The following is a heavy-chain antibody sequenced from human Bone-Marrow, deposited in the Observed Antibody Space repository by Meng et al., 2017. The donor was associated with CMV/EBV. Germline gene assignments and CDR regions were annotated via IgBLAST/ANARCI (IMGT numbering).Heavy chain of an antibody. CDR3: ARDYAPALLRPRRFDP. CDR2: IYYSGST. J-gene: IGHJ5*02. CDR1: GGSISSYY. Sequence: SETLSLTCTVSGGSISSYYWSWIRQPPGKGLEWIGYIYYSGSTNYNPSLKSRVTISVDTSKNQFFLKLSSVTAADTAVYYCARDYAPALLRPRRFDPWGQGTLVTVAS. D-gene: IGHD3-3*01. V-gene: IGHV4-59*12.